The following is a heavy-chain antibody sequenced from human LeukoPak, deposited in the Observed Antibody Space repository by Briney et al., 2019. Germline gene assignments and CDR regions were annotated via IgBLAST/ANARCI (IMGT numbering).Heavy chain of an antibody. V-gene: IGHV3-23*01. CDR2: ISGSGGST. D-gene: IGHD2-2*01. Sequence: GGSLRLSCAASGFTFSSYAMSWVRQAPGKGLEWVSAISGSGGSTYYADSVKGRFTISRDNSKNTLYLQMNSLRAEDTAVYYCAKDGDIVVVPAAIDYWGQGTLATVSS. CDR1: GFTFSSYA. J-gene: IGHJ4*02. CDR3: AKDGDIVVVPAAIDY.